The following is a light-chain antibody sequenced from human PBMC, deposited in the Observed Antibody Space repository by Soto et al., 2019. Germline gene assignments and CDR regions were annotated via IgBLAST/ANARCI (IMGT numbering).Light chain of an antibody. J-gene: IGKJ4*01. CDR3: QQCYSPPLT. Sequence: DIVMTQSPDSLAVSLGERATINCKSSQSVFYSSNNKNNLAWYQQKPGQPPRLLISWASSRESGVPDRFSGGGSETHFTLTISSLQAEDVAVCYCQQCYSPPLTFGGGTRVEIK. CDR1: QSVFYSSNNKNN. CDR2: WAS. V-gene: IGKV4-1*01.